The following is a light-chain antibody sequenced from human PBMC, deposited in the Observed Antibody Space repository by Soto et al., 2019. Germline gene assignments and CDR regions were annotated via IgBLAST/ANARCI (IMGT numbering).Light chain of an antibody. J-gene: IGKJ1*01. Sequence: DIRMTQSPSTLSASVGDRVTITCRASQTISSWLAWYQQKPGKAPKLLISDASNLESGVPSRFSGSGSGIEFTLTISSLQPDDFATYYCQQYNNHSPTFGQGTKVDSK. CDR3: QQYNNHSPT. V-gene: IGKV1-5*01. CDR1: QTISSW. CDR2: DAS.